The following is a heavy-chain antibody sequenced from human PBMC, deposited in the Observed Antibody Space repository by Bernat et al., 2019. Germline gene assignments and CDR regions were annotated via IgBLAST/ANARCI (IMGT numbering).Heavy chain of an antibody. D-gene: IGHD3-10*01. CDR2: IYLGDSDT. Sequence: EVQLVQSGAEVKKPGESLKISCKGSGYSLTSYCIGWVGQIPGKGLEWMGIIYLGDSDTRYSPSFQWQVTISADKAISTAYLQGSSLKASDTAMYYCAGGSGSYSDFDYWGQGTLVTVSS. CDR3: AGGSGSYSDFDY. CDR1: GYSLTSYC. J-gene: IGHJ4*02. V-gene: IGHV5-51*01.